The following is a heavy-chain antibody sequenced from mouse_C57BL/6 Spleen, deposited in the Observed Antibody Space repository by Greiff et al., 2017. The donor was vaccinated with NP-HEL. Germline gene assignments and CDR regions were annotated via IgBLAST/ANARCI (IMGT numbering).Heavy chain of an antibody. Sequence: QVQLQQPGAELVKPGASVKLSCKASGYTFTSYWMHWVKQRPGQGLEWIGMIHPNSGSTNYNEKFKSKATLTVDKSSSTAYMQLSSLTSEDSAVYYCARDYYGSSPHWYFDVWGTGTTGTVSS. CDR1: GYTFTSYW. V-gene: IGHV1-64*01. J-gene: IGHJ1*03. CDR2: IHPNSGST. D-gene: IGHD1-1*01. CDR3: ARDYYGSSPHWYFDV.